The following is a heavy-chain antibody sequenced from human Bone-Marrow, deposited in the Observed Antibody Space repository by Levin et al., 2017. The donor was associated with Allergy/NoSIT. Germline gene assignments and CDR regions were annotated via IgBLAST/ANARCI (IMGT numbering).Heavy chain of an antibody. D-gene: IGHD3-22*01. V-gene: IGHV3-21*01. Sequence: TGGSLRLSCVASGFAFSSYSMHWVRQAPGKGLEWVSSLSSSRIYIYYADSVKGRSTISRDNAKKSLYLQLDSLRAEDTAVYYCVRGPDSSSLFDYWGQGTLVTVSS. CDR1: GFAFSSYS. CDR3: VRGPDSSSLFDY. CDR2: LSSSRIYI. J-gene: IGHJ4*02.